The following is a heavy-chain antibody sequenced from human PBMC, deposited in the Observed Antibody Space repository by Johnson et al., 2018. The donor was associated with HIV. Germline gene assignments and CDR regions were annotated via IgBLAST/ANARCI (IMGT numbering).Heavy chain of an antibody. V-gene: IGHV3-30*04. CDR2: ISYDGSDK. Sequence: QVQLVESGGGVVQPGRSLRLSCAASGFTFSSYAMHWVRQAPGKGLEWVAVISYDGSDKYYADSVKGRFTISRDNSKNTLYLQMNSLRAEDTAVYYCARAGAVGFDAFDIWGQVTMVTVSS. CDR1: GFTFSSYA. J-gene: IGHJ3*02. CDR3: ARAGAVGFDAFDI. D-gene: IGHD6-19*01.